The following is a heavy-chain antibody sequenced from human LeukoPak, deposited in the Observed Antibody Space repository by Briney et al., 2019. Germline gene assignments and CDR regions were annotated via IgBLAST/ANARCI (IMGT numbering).Heavy chain of an antibody. CDR3: GREWGRSGWTDN. CDR2: INSDGRIT. V-gene: IGHV3-74*01. Sequence: GGSLRLSCAASGFTFSSYLMHWVRQAPGKGLVWVSRINSDGRITDYADSVKGRFTISRDNANNTVYLQMNNLRADDTAVYYCGREWGRSGWTDNWGQGTLVTVSS. J-gene: IGHJ4*02. D-gene: IGHD6-19*01. CDR1: GFTFSSYL.